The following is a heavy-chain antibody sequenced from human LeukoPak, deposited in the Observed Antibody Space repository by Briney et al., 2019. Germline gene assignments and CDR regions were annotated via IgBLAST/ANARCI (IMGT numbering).Heavy chain of an antibody. V-gene: IGHV4-31*03. CDR1: GGSVSSGTYY. Sequence: SETLSLTCTVSGGSVSSGTYYWSWIRQHPGKGLEWIGYIYYSGSTHYNPSLKSRDTMSVDTSKNQFSLKLSSVTAADTAVYYCARLQQLVQMGFDYWGQGTLVTVSS. CDR3: ARLQQLVQMGFDY. CDR2: IYYSGST. J-gene: IGHJ4*02. D-gene: IGHD6-13*01.